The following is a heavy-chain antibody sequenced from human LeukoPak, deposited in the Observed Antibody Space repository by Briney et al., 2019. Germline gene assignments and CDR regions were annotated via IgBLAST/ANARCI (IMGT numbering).Heavy chain of an antibody. Sequence: GESLKISCKASGYSFSYYWIGWVRQMPGKGLEWMGIIYPGDSKTRYSPSFQGQVTISADKSINAAYLQWSSLKASDTAIYYCARYNYGANLVGDAFDILGQGTMVTVSS. D-gene: IGHD4-23*01. J-gene: IGHJ3*02. V-gene: IGHV5-51*01. CDR1: GYSFSYYW. CDR3: ARYNYGANLVGDAFDI. CDR2: IYPGDSKT.